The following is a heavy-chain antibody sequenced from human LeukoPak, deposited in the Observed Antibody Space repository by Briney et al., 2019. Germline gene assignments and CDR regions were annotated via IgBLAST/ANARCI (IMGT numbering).Heavy chain of an antibody. CDR3: ARQNTYYDILTGSLNYFDY. V-gene: IGHV5-51*01. CDR1: GYSFTSYW. Sequence: GESPKISCKGSGYSFTSYWIGWVRQMPGKGLEWMGIIYPGDSDTRYSPSSQGQVTISADKSISTAYLQWSSLKASDTAMYYCARQNTYYDILTGSLNYFDYWGQGTLVTVSS. CDR2: IYPGDSDT. J-gene: IGHJ4*02. D-gene: IGHD3-9*01.